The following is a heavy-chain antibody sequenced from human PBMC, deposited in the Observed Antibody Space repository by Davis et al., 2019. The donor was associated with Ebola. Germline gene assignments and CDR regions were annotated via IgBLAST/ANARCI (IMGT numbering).Heavy chain of an antibody. D-gene: IGHD4-23*01. Sequence: MPSETLSLTCTVSGGSVSSGSYYWSWIRQPPGKGLEWIGYIYYSGSTNYNPSLKSRVTISVDTSKNQFSLKLSSVTAADTTVYYCARSTQGGNPRGPFDIWGQGTKVTVSS. CDR3: ARSTQGGNPRGPFDI. CDR1: GGSVSSGSYY. CDR2: IYYSGST. V-gene: IGHV4-61*01. J-gene: IGHJ3*02.